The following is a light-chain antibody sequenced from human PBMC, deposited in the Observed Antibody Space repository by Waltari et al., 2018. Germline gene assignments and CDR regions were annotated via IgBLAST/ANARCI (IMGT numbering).Light chain of an antibody. Sequence: DIVMTQTPLSLSVTPGQPASISCKSSPSLLHSDGKTCLYWYLQKSGQSPQRLIYEVSSRFPGVPRRFSGSGSGTDFTLKISRVEAEDVGIYYCMQGKDLPLTFGGGTKVEIK. V-gene: IGKV2-29*02. CDR2: EVS. J-gene: IGKJ4*01. CDR1: PSLLHSDGKTC. CDR3: MQGKDLPLT.